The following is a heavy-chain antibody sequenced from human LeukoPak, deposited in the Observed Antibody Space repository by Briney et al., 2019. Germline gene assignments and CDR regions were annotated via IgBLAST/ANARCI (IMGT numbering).Heavy chain of an antibody. J-gene: IGHJ5*02. CDR3: ASGNTALYYYGSGQDWFDP. D-gene: IGHD3-10*01. Sequence: GASVKVSCKASGYTFTGYYMHWVRQAPGQGLEWMGWINPNSGGTNYAQKFQGRVTMTRDTSISTACMELSRLRSDDTAVYYCASGNTALYYYGSGQDWFDPWGQGTLVTVSS. V-gene: IGHV1-2*02. CDR2: INPNSGGT. CDR1: GYTFTGYY.